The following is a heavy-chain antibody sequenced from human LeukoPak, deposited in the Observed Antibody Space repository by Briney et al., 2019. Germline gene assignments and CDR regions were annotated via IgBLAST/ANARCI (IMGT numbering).Heavy chain of an antibody. CDR3: TTTYYYDSSGYSI. J-gene: IGHJ4*02. V-gene: IGHV3-15*01. D-gene: IGHD3-22*01. CDR1: GFSFSNAW. Sequence: PGGSLRLSCAVSGFSFSNAWMSWVRQAPGKGLEWVGRIKSKTDGGTTDYAAPVKGRFTISRDDSKNTLYLQMNSLKTEDTAVYYCTTTYYYDSSGYSIWGQGTLVTVSS. CDR2: IKSKTDGGTT.